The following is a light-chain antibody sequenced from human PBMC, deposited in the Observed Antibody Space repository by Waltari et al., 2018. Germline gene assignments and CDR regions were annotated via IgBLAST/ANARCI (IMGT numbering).Light chain of an antibody. Sequence: ETVMTQSPTTLSVSPGEGVTLSCRASQSVGTNLAWHQHKPGKAPRLLIYGASTRAAGSPVRFSGSGSGTEFTLTISGLQSEDFAVYYCHQYNNWPPFTFGPGTKVDI. CDR3: HQYNNWPPFT. J-gene: IGKJ3*01. CDR1: QSVGTN. CDR2: GAS. V-gene: IGKV3-15*01.